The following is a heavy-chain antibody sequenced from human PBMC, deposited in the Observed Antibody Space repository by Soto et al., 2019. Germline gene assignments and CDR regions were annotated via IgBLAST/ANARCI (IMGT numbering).Heavy chain of an antibody. CDR2: INHSGST. CDR3: ARDKITGLFDY. D-gene: IGHD2-8*02. V-gene: IGHV4-34*01. CDR1: GGSFSGYY. Sequence: QVQLQQWGAGLLKPSETLSLTCAVYGGSFSGYYWTWIRQPPGTGLEWIGEINHSGSTNYNPSLKNRVTITVDTSKNQFYLKLTSVTAADTAGYYCARDKITGLFDYWGQGTLVTVSS. J-gene: IGHJ4*02.